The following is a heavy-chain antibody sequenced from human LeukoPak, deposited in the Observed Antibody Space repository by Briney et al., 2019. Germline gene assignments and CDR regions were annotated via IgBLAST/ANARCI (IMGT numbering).Heavy chain of an antibody. Sequence: SQTLSLTCAISGDSVSSISASWKWTSHPPSRGLEWRGGKYYRSSWSYEYAPSVKRRLTINADTSKNQFPLQLNSVTPEDIAVYYCARGLLGANDYWGQGIPVTVSS. J-gene: IGHJ4*02. CDR3: ARGLLGANDY. CDR2: KYYRSSWSY. V-gene: IGHV6-1*01. CDR1: GDSVSSISAS. D-gene: IGHD1-26*01.